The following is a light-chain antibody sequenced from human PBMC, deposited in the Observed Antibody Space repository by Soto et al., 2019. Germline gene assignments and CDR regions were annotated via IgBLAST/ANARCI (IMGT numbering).Light chain of an antibody. CDR2: DAS. CDR3: QQYNSYSSLT. J-gene: IGKJ4*01. V-gene: IGKV1-5*01. CDR1: QSISTW. Sequence: DIQMTQSPSTLSASVGDRVTIACRASQSISTWLAWYQQKPGKAPKLLIYDASSLQSGVPSRFSGSGSGTEFTLTISSLQPDDFANYYCQQYNSYSSLTFGVGTKLDIX.